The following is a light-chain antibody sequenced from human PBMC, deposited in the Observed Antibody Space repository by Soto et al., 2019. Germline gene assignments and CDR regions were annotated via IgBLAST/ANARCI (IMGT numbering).Light chain of an antibody. CDR3: QQLKSYSS. V-gene: IGKV1-5*01. Sequence: DIQMTQSPSTLSASVGDRVTITCRASQTINYWLAWYQQKPGKAPKLLIYDVSILESGVPSRFRGSGSGTEFTLTISSLQPEDFATYYCQQLKSYSSFGQGTRLEIK. J-gene: IGKJ5*01. CDR1: QTINYW. CDR2: DVS.